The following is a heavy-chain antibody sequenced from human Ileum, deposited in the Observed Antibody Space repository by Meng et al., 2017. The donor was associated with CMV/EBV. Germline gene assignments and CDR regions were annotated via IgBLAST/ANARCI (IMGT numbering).Heavy chain of an antibody. Sequence: CAASGITLSNGWMNWVRQAPGKGLEWVGRTYTGGATDYDAHVKGRFTILRDDSENTVHLQMNSLRTGDTAKYYCTTLSTTVAHGGDYWGQGTLVTVSS. CDR2: TYTGGAT. D-gene: IGHD4-23*01. CDR3: TTLSTTVAHGGDY. CDR1: GITLSNGW. V-gene: IGHV3-15*01. J-gene: IGHJ4*02.